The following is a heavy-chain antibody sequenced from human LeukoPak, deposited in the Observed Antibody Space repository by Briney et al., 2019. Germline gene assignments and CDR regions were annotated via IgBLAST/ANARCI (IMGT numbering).Heavy chain of an antibody. CDR1: GFTFSSYS. CDR3: ARDQMRPNYDFWSGPWGRAYYFDY. Sequence: PGGSLRLSCAASGFTFSSYSMNWVRQAPGKGLEWVSSISSSSSYIYYPDSVKGRFTISRDNAKNSLYLQMNSLRAEDTAVYYCARDQMRPNYDFWSGPWGRAYYFDYWGQGTLVTVSS. J-gene: IGHJ4*02. V-gene: IGHV3-21*01. CDR2: ISSSSSYI. D-gene: IGHD3-3*01.